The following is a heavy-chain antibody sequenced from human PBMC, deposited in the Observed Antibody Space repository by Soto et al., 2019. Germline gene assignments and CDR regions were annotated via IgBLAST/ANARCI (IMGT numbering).Heavy chain of an antibody. J-gene: IGHJ1*01. CDR1: GFTFRNYA. CDR3: APPPGSRLN. D-gene: IGHD6-13*01. V-gene: IGHV3-23*01. Sequence: EVQLLESGGGLVQPGGSLRLSCAASGFTFRNYAMSWVRQAPGKGLEWVSGIIGSGNSTYYADSVKGRFTISRDNSQNTLYLQMKSLRAEDTAVYYCAPPPGSRLNGGQGTLVTVSS. CDR2: IIGSGNST.